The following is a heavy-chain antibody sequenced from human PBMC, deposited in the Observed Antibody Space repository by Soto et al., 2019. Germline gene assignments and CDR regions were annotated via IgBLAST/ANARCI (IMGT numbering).Heavy chain of an antibody. J-gene: IGHJ5*02. CDR1: GYSFTKYW. V-gene: IGHV5-51*01. D-gene: IGHD2-15*01. CDR2: IYPDESDT. CDR3: VRKGYCSGGGCYSDGWFGP. Sequence: PGESLKISCKGPGYSFTKYWIGWVRQMPGKGLEWMAIIYPDESDTRYSPSFQGQVTISADKSLSTAYLQWRSLKTSDTAIYYCVRKGYCSGGGCYSDGWFGPCGQGTLVTVSS.